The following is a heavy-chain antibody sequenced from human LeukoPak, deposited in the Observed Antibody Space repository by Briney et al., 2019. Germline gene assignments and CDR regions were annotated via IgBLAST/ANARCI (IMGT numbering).Heavy chain of an antibody. CDR3: ARGSSGYYYVWAY. D-gene: IGHD3-22*01. V-gene: IGHV3-21*01. CDR1: GFTFSSYS. Sequence: GGSLRLSCAASGFTFSSYSMNWVRQAPGKGLEWVSSISSSSGYIYYADSVKGRFTISRDNAKNSLYLQMNSLRAEGTAVHYCARGSSGYYYVWAYWGQGTLVTVSS. CDR2: ISSSSGYI. J-gene: IGHJ4*02.